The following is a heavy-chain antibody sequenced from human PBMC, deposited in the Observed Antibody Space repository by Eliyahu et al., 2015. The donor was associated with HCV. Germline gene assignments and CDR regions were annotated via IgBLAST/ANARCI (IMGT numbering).Heavy chain of an antibody. Sequence: QLQLQESGPGLVKPSETLSLTCTVXGGSISSSNYYWGWIRQPPGKGLEWIGSIYYSGSTYYNPSLKSRVTVSVDTSKNQFSLKLSSVTAADTAVYYCARRAVTTNFDYWGQGTLVTVSS. J-gene: IGHJ4*02. CDR1: GGSISSSNYY. V-gene: IGHV4-39*01. D-gene: IGHD4-17*01. CDR2: IYYSGST. CDR3: ARRAVTTNFDY.